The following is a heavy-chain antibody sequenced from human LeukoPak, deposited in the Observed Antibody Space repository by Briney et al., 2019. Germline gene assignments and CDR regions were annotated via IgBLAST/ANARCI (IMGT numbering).Heavy chain of an antibody. J-gene: IGHJ3*02. D-gene: IGHD6-19*01. V-gene: IGHV3-7*01. CDR3: ARRGSGWFLAFDI. CDR1: GFTFSSYW. Sequence: PGGSLRLSCAASGFTFSSYWMSGVRQAPGKGGEWGANIKQDGSEKYYVDSVTGRFTISRDNAKNSLYLQMNSLRAEDTAVYYCARRGSGWFLAFDIWGQGTMVTVSS. CDR2: IKQDGSEK.